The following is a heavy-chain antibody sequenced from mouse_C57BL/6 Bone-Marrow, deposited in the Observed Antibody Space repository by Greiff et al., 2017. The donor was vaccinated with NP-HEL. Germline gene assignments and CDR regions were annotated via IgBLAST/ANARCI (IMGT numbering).Heavy chain of an antibody. D-gene: IGHD2-3*01. J-gene: IGHJ1*03. CDR3: AGDGYYVSRWYFDV. V-gene: IGHV1-64*01. Sequence: QVQLQQPGAELVKPGASVKLSCKASGYTFTSYWMHWVKQRPGQVLEWIGMIHPNSGSTNYNEKFKSKATLTVDKSSSTAYMQPSSLTSEDSAVYYCAGDGYYVSRWYFDVWGTGTTVTVSS. CDR1: GYTFTSYW. CDR2: IHPNSGST.